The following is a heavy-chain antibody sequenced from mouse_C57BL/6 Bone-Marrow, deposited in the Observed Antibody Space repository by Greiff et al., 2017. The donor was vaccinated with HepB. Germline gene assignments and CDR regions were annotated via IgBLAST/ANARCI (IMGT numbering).Heavy chain of an antibody. J-gene: IGHJ4*01. CDR3: AREFPYYYGSSYDYAMDY. CDR2: IDPSDSYT. CDR1: GYTFTSYW. V-gene: IGHV1-69*01. Sequence: VQLQQPGAELVMPGASVKLSCKASGYTFTSYWMHWVKQRPGQGLEWIGEIDPSDSYTNYNQKFKGKSTLTVDKSSSTAYMQHSILTSEDSAVSYCAREFPYYYGSSYDYAMDYWGQGTSVTVSS. D-gene: IGHD1-1*01.